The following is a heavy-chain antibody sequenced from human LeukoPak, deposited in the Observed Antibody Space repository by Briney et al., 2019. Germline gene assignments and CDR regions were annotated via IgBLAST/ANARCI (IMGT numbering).Heavy chain of an antibody. D-gene: IGHD6-19*01. V-gene: IGHV3-21*01. CDR3: ARDQYSSGWYEGAIYYYYMDV. Sequence: GGSLRLSCAASGFTFSSYSMNWVRQAPGKGLEWVSSISSSSSYIYYADSVKGRFTISRDNAKNSLYLQMNSLRAEDTAVYYCARDQYSSGWYEGAIYYYYMDVWGKGTTVTISS. CDR2: ISSSSSYI. CDR1: GFTFSSYS. J-gene: IGHJ6*03.